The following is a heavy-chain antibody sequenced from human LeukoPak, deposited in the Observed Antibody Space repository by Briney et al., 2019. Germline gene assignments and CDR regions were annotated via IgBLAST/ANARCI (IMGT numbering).Heavy chain of an antibody. D-gene: IGHD3-10*01. J-gene: IGHJ4*02. CDR3: ARARSSYWGVAN. CDR1: GGSFSGYY. V-gene: IGHV4-34*01. CDR2: INHSGST. Sequence: KPSETLSLTCAVYGGSFSGYYWSWIRQSPGKGLEWIGEINHSGSTNYNPSLKSRVTISVDTSKNQFSLKVRSVTAADTAVYYCARARSSYWGVANWGQGTLVTVSS.